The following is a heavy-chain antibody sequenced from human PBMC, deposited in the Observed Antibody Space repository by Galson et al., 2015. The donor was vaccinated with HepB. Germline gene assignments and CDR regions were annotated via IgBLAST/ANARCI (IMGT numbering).Heavy chain of an antibody. D-gene: IGHD3-3*01. J-gene: IGHJ4*02. V-gene: IGHV3-23*01. CDR2: ISGSGGST. CDR1: GFTFSSYA. Sequence: SLRLSCAASGFTFSSYAMHWVRQAPGKGLEWVSAISGSGGSTYYADSVKGRFTISRDNSKNTLYLQMNSLRAEDTAVYYCAKDEGELRFLEWLLAFDYWGQGTLVTVSS. CDR3: AKDEGELRFLEWLLAFDY.